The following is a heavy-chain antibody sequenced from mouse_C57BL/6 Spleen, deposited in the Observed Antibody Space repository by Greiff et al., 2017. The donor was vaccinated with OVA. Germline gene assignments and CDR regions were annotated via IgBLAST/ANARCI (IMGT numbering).Heavy chain of an antibody. CDR3: ARGDMDY. CDR1: GYSITSGYD. J-gene: IGHJ4*01. CDR2: ISYSGST. Sequence: DVQLQESGPGMVKPSQSLSLTCTVTGYSITSGYDWHWIRHFPGNKLEWMGYISYSGSTNYNPSLKSRISITHDTSKNHFFLKLNSVTTEDTATYYCARGDMDYWGQGTSVTVSS. V-gene: IGHV3-1*01.